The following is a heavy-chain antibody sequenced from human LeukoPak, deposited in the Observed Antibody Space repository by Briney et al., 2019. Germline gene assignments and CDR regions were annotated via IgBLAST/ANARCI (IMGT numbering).Heavy chain of an antibody. Sequence: GGSLRLSCAASGFTFDDYAMHWVRQAPGKGLEWVSGISWNSGSIGYADSVKGRFTISRDNAKNSPYLQMNSLRAEDTALYYCAKDTSSGGSGWYDYWGQGTLVTVSS. D-gene: IGHD6-19*01. J-gene: IGHJ4*02. CDR1: GFTFDDYA. CDR3: AKDTSSGGSGWYDY. CDR2: ISWNSGSI. V-gene: IGHV3-9*01.